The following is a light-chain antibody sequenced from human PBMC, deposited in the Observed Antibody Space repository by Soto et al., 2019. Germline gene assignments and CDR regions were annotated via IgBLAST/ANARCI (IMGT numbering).Light chain of an antibody. V-gene: IGKV3-15*01. CDR1: QSISSN. Sequence: EIVMMQSPATLSVSPGERVTLSCRASQSISSNLAWYQQKPGQAPRLLIYGASTRATGIPARFSGSGSGTEFTLTISSLQSEDVAVYYCQQYNNWPGWAFGQGTKVEIK. J-gene: IGKJ1*01. CDR2: GAS. CDR3: QQYNNWPGWA.